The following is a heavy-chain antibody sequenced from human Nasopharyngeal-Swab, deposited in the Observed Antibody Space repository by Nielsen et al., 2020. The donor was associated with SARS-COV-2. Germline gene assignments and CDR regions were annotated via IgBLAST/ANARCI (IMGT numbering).Heavy chain of an antibody. CDR2: IYTSGST. D-gene: IGHD3-10*01. CDR3: ARGLLWFGEAPFDD. J-gene: IGHJ4*02. CDR1: GGSISSGSYY. V-gene: IGHV4-61*02. Sequence: SETLSLTCTVSGGSISSGSYYWSWILQPAGKGLEWIGRIYTSGSTNYNPSLKSRVTISVDTSKNQFSLKLSSVTAADTAVYYCARGLLWFGEAPFDDWGQGTLVTVSS.